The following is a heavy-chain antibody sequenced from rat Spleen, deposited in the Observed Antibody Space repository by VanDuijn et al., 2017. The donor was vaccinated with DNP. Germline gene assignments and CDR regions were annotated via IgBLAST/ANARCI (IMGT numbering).Heavy chain of an antibody. J-gene: IGHJ2*01. CDR2: ISYSGST. CDR1: GYSIPCNY. V-gene: IGHV3-1*01. CDR3: ARWTRYFDY. Sequence: EVQLQESGPGLVKPSQSLSLTSSVTGYSIPCNYWGWNRQFPGNKMEYIGHISYSGSTNYNPSLKSRISITRDTSKNQFFLQLNSVTPEDTATYYCARWTRYFDYWGQGVMVTVSS. D-gene: IGHD1-4*01.